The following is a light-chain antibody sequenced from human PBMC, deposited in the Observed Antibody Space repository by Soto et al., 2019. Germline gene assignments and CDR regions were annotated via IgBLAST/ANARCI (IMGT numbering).Light chain of an antibody. V-gene: IGLV2-14*01. Sequence: QSALTQPASVSGSPGQSITISCTGTSSDVGGYNYVSWYQQYPGKAPKLMIYDVSNRPSGVSDRFSDSKSGNTASLTISGLQAEDEADYYCSSYTNSNTLHFGTGTKVTVL. CDR3: SSYTNSNTLH. CDR1: SSDVGGYNY. J-gene: IGLJ1*01. CDR2: DVS.